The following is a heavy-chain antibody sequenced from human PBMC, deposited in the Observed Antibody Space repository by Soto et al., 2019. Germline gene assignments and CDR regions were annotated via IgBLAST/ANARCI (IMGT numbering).Heavy chain of an antibody. D-gene: IGHD1-1*01. J-gene: IGHJ6*02. Sequence: GGSLRLSCAASGFTFSSYWMSWVRQAPGKGLEWVANIKQDGSEKYYVDSVKGRFTISRDNAKNSLYLQMNSLRAEDTAVYYCAKDATGTIPYYYYGMDVWGQGTTVTVSS. CDR1: GFTFSSYW. V-gene: IGHV3-7*01. CDR3: AKDATGTIPYYYYGMDV. CDR2: IKQDGSEK.